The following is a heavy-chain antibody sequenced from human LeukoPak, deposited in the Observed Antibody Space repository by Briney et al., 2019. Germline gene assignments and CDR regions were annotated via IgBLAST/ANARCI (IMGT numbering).Heavy chain of an antibody. V-gene: IGHV1-46*01. CDR3: ARDGVAGTYYFDY. Sequence: EASVKVSCKASGYTFTDYYMHWVRQAPGQGLEWMGMISPSGGSTSYPQKFQGRVTMTRDTSTSTVYMELSSLRSEDAAVYFCARDGVAGTYYFDYWGQGTLVTVSS. CDR1: GYTFTDYY. D-gene: IGHD6-19*01. CDR2: ISPSGGST. J-gene: IGHJ4*02.